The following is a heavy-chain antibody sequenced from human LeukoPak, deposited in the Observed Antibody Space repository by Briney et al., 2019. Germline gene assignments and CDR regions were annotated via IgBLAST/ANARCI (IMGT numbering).Heavy chain of an antibody. CDR2: INPNSGNT. Sequence: ASVKVSCKASGYTFTGYYMHWVRQAPGQGLEWMGWINPNSGNTGYAQKFQGRVTMTRNTSISTAYMELSSLRSEDTAVYYCARGGEAVAGTDYYYMDVWGKGTTVTISS. J-gene: IGHJ6*03. CDR3: ARGGEAVAGTDYYYMDV. CDR1: GYTFTGYY. V-gene: IGHV1-8*02. D-gene: IGHD6-19*01.